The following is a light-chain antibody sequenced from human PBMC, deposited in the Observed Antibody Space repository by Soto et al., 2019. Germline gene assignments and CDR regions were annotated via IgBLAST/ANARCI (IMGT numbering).Light chain of an antibody. J-gene: IGKJ4*01. Sequence: DIQMTQSPSTLSASVGDRVTITCRASQSVSSWLAWCQQKPGKVPKLLIYKAYSLESGVPSRFSGSGSGTEFTLTISSLQPDDFATYYCQQYNSNPLTFGGGTKVEIK. CDR3: QQYNSNPLT. CDR1: QSVSSW. CDR2: KAY. V-gene: IGKV1-5*03.